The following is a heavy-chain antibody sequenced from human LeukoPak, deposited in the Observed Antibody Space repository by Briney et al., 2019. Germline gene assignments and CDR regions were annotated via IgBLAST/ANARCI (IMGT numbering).Heavy chain of an antibody. CDR2: ISAYNGNT. CDR1: GYTFTSYG. D-gene: IGHD6-13*01. J-gene: IGHJ4*02. CDR3: ARVSGSWYWRGKTFDY. V-gene: IGHV1-18*01. Sequence: ASVKVSCKASGYTFTSYGISWVRQAPGQGLEWMGWISAYNGNTNYAQKLQGRVTMTTDTSTSTAYMELRSLRSDDTAVYYCARVSGSWYWRGKTFDYWGQGTLVTVSS.